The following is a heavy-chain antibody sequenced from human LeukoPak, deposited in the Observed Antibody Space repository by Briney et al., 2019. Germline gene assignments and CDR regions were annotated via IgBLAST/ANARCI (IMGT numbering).Heavy chain of an antibody. V-gene: IGHV3-21*01. CDR1: GFTFSRYS. CDR2: IGNSGTYI. D-gene: IGHD6-13*01. J-gene: IGHJ4*02. Sequence: GGSLRLSCAASGFTFSRYSMNWVRQAPGKGLEWVSSIGNSGTYIYYADSVKGRFTISRDNAKNSLYLHMNSLRGEDTAVYYCARVSRAAYSSGWYLDYWGQGTLVTVSS. CDR3: ARVSRAAYSSGWYLDY.